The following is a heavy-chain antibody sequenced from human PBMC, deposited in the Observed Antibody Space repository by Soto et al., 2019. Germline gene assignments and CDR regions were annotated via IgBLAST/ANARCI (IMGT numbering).Heavy chain of an antibody. Sequence: SETLSLTCTVSGGSVSSGSYYWSWIRQPPGKGLEWIGYIYYSGSTNYNPSLKSRVTISVDTSKNQFSLKLSSVTAADTAVYYCASEDSVGGQFRFDYWGQGTLVTVSS. D-gene: IGHD2-15*01. J-gene: IGHJ4*02. CDR2: IYYSGST. CDR1: GGSVSSGSYY. CDR3: ASEDSVGGQFRFDY. V-gene: IGHV4-61*01.